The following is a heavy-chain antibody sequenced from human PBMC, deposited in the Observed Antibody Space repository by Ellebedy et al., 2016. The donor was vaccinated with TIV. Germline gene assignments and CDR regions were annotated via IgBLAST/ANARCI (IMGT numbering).Heavy chain of an antibody. V-gene: IGHV3-74*01. CDR1: GFTFSTYW. CDR2: INSDGSST. D-gene: IGHD5-12*01. CDR3: ARDLRGGYSGYLLGH. J-gene: IGHJ4*02. Sequence: GESLKISXAASGFTFSTYWMHWARQAPGKGLEWVSRINSDGSSTNYADSVKGRFTISRDNTKNTLYLQMNSLRVEDTAVYYCARDLRGGYSGYLLGHWGQGTLVTVSS.